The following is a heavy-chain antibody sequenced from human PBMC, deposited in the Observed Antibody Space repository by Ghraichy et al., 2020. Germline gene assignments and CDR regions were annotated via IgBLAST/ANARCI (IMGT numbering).Heavy chain of an antibody. CDR2: INHSGST. CDR1: GGSFSGYY. J-gene: IGHJ6*03. Sequence: SETLSLTCAVYGGSFSGYYWSWIRQPPGKGLEWIGEINHSGSTNYNPSLKSRVTISVDTSKNQFSLKLSSVTAADTAVYYCARGSSSEHRRYYYYMDVWGKGTTVTVSS. V-gene: IGHV4-34*01. D-gene: IGHD1-14*01. CDR3: ARGSSSEHRRYYYYMDV.